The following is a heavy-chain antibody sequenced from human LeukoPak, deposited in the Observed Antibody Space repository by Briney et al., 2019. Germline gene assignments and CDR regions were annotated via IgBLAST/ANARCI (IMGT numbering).Heavy chain of an antibody. CDR1: GFTFSSYA. V-gene: IGHV3-48*04. D-gene: IGHD3-9*01. Sequence: GGSLRLSCAASGFTFSSYAMHWVRQAPGKGLEWVSYINVVNGAIYYADSVKGRFTISGDNAKNSLYLQMNSLRAEDTAVYYCASSTYDILTDVDYWGQGTLVTVSS. CDR2: INVVNGAI. J-gene: IGHJ4*02. CDR3: ASSTYDILTDVDY.